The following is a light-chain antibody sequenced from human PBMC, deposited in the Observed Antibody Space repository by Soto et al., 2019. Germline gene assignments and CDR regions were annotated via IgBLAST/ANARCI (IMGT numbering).Light chain of an antibody. V-gene: IGLV1-44*01. J-gene: IGLJ1*01. CDR2: RNN. CDR3: AAWDDSLNGYV. CDR1: SSNIGTNT. Sequence: QSALTQPPSASGTPGQRVTISCSGSSSNIGTNTANWYQQLPGTAPKLLVYRNNQRPSGVPDRFSGTKSGTSASLAISGLQSEDEADYSCAAWDDSLNGYVFGTGTKVTVL.